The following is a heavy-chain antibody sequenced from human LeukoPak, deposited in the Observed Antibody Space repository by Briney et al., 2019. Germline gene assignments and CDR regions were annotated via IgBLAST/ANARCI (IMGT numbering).Heavy chain of an antibody. Sequence: GASVKVSCKASGYTFTGYYMHWVRQAPGQGLEWMGWINPNSGGTNYAQKFQGRVTMTRDTSISTAYMELSRLRSDDTAAYYCARDGLLWELLHQDYYYYMDVWGKGTTVTVSS. J-gene: IGHJ6*03. V-gene: IGHV1-2*02. CDR3: ARDGLLWELLHQDYYYYMDV. CDR1: GYTFTGYY. D-gene: IGHD1-26*01. CDR2: INPNSGGT.